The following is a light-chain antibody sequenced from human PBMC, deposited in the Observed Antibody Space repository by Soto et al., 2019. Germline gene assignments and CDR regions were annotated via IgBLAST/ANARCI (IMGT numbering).Light chain of an antibody. V-gene: IGKV3-20*01. CDR1: QSVSTY. CDR2: GAS. Sequence: EIVLTQSPGSLSLSPGERATLSCISSQSVSTYLAWFQQKPGHAPRLLIYGASTRAAGIPDRFSGSGSGTDFTLTITRLEHEDSAVYFCQQYTGPPTTFGQGTRLE. J-gene: IGKJ5*01. CDR3: QQYTGPPTT.